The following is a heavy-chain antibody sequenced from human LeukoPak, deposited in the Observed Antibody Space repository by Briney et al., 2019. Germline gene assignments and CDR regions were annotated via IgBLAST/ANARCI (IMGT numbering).Heavy chain of an antibody. J-gene: IGHJ4*02. CDR2: ISSSSSYI. V-gene: IGHV3-21*01. CDR1: GFTFSSYS. CDR3: ARDGRDCSSTSCYLPSYYFDY. D-gene: IGHD2-2*01. Sequence: GGSLRLSCAASGFTFSSYSMNWVRQAPGKGLEWVSSISSSSSYIYYADSVKGRFTISRDNAKNSLYLQMNSLRAEDTAVYYCARDGRDCSSTSCYLPSYYFDYWGQETLVTVSS.